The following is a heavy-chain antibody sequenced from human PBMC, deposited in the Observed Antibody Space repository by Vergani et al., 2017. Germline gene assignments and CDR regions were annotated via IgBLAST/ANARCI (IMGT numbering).Heavy chain of an antibody. J-gene: IGHJ5*02. Sequence: QVQLQESGPGLVKPSQTLSLTCSVFGDSINSGRFYWGWVRQSPGKGLEWMAFVSHDGNPYYNPSLKSRVTISVDTPKNQFSLKMSSVTAADTAVYYCAGSMFTMVRGGRGWFDPWGQGTLVTVSS. CDR1: GDSINSGRFY. CDR2: VSHDGNP. V-gene: IGHV4-30-4*08. CDR3: AGSMFTMVRGGRGWFDP. D-gene: IGHD3-10*01.